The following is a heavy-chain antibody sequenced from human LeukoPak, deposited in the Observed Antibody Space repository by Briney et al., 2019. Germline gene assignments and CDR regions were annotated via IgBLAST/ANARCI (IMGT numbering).Heavy chain of an antibody. CDR2: ISSSSSYI. D-gene: IGHD6-13*01. CDR1: GFTYSSYS. CDR3: ARAPIAAAGTP. Sequence: GGSLRLSCAASGFTYSSYSMNWVRQAPGKGLEWVSSISSSSSYIYYADSVKGRFTISRDNAKNSLYLQMNSLRAEDTAVYYCARAPIAAAGTPWGQGTLVTVSS. J-gene: IGHJ4*02. V-gene: IGHV3-21*01.